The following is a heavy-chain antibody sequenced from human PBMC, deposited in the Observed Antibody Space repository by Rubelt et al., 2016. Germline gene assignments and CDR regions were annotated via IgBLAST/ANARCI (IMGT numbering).Heavy chain of an antibody. V-gene: IGHV4-59*01. CDR2: GST. J-gene: IGHJ3*02. D-gene: IGHD2-21*02. Sequence: GSTNYNPSLKSRVTISGDTSKNQFSLKLSSVTAADTAVYYCAREVYCGGDCYSEDAFDIWGQGTMVTVSS. CDR3: AREVYCGGDCYSEDAFDI.